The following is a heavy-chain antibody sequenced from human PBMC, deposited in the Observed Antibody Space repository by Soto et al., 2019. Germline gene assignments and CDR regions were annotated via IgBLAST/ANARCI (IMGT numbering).Heavy chain of an antibody. V-gene: IGHV3-23*01. D-gene: IGHD1-26*01. CDR3: ARDGPKGAADGYGYFDY. CDR2: ISGSGGST. CDR1: GFTFSSYA. J-gene: IGHJ4*02. Sequence: PGGSLRLSCAASGFTFSSYAMSWVRQAPGKGLEWVSVISGSGGSTYYADSVKGRFTISRDNSKNTLYLQMNSLRAEDTAVYYCARDGPKGAADGYGYFDYWGQGTLVTVSS.